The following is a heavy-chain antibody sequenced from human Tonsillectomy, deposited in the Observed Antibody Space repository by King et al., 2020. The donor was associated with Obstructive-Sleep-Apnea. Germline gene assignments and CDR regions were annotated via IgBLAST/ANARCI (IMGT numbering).Heavy chain of an antibody. Sequence: VQLVESGGGVVQPGRSLRLSCAASGFIFSDYGMHWVRQAPGKGLEWVAVISYDGKNISYVDSVKGRFTISRDNSKNKLYLQMDSLRAEDAALYYCAKEKEPRGYSFGSDYWGQGTLVTVSS. D-gene: IGHD5-18*01. J-gene: IGHJ4*02. V-gene: IGHV3-30*18. CDR2: ISYDGKNI. CDR1: GFIFSDYG. CDR3: AKEKEPRGYSFGSDY.